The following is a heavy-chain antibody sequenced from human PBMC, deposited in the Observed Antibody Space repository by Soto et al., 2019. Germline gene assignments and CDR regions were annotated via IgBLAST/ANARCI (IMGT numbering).Heavy chain of an antibody. CDR3: VRGSGWYFY. V-gene: IGHV4-59*01. D-gene: IGHD6-19*01. CDR1: GGSISSYY. J-gene: IGHJ4*02. CDR2: IYSSGTT. Sequence: PSETLSLTCTVSGGSISSYYWSWIRQPPGKGLEWIGYIYSSGTTNYNPSLKSRVTMSVDTSKNQFSLKLTSVTAADTTVYYCVRGSGWYFYWGQGTLVTVSS.